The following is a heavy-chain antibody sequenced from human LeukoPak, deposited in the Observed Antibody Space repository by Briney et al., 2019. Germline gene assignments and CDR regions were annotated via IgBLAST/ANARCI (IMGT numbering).Heavy chain of an antibody. J-gene: IGHJ4*02. D-gene: IGHD3-16*01. CDR3: ARWGPGKVDDY. V-gene: IGHV3-33*01. Sequence: GGSLRLSCAASGFTFSSHGMHWVRQAPGKGLEWVADVWYDGSNKYYADSVKGRFTISRDNSKDTLYLQMDSLRAEDTAVYYCARWGPGKVDDYWGQGTLVTVSS. CDR2: VWYDGSNK. CDR1: GFTFSSHG.